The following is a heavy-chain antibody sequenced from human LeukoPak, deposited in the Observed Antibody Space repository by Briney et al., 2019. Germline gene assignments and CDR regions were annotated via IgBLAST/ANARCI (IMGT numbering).Heavy chain of an antibody. D-gene: IGHD6-19*01. CDR1: GGSISSRSYY. V-gene: IGHV4-39*07. CDR3: ARRGSGWYFEY. CDR2: IYYSGST. J-gene: IGHJ4*02. Sequence: SETLSLTCTVSGGSISSRSYYWGWIRQPPGKGLEWIGIIYYSGSTYYNPSLKSRVTISVDTSKNQFSLNLSSVTAADTAVYFCARRGSGWYFEYWGQGTLVTVSS.